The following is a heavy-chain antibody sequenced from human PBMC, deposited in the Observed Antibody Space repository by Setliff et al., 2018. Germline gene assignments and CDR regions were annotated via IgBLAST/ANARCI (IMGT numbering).Heavy chain of an antibody. V-gene: IGHV3-21*01. CDR2: ISSSSSYI. D-gene: IGHD2-2*02. Sequence: GGSLRLSCAASGFTFNAYAMSWVRQAPGKGLEWVSSISSSSSYIYYADSVKGRFTVSRDNAKNSLYLQMNSLRADDAAVYYCARSSAPIKRDYMDVWGKGTTVTVSS. CDR3: ARSSAPIKRDYMDV. J-gene: IGHJ6*03. CDR1: GFTFNAYA.